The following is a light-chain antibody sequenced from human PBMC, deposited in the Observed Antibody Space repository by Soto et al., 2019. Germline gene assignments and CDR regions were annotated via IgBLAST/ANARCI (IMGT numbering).Light chain of an antibody. Sequence: EIVLTQSPGTLSLSPWERATLSCRASQSVSSSYLAWYQQKPGQAPRLLIYGASSRATGIPDRFSGSGFGTDFTLTISRLEPEDFAVYYCQQYGSSPGYTFGQGTKLEIK. CDR3: QQYGSSPGYT. J-gene: IGKJ2*01. V-gene: IGKV3-20*01. CDR2: GAS. CDR1: QSVSSSY.